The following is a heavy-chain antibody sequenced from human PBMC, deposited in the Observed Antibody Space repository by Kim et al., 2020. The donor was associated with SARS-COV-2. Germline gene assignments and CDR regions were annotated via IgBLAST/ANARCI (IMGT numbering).Heavy chain of an antibody. CDR2: GT. CDR3: ARGWNYDVDY. V-gene: IGHV1-2*02. D-gene: IGHD1-7*01. J-gene: IGHJ4*02. Sequence: GTNYAQKFQGRVTMTRDTSISTAYMELSRLRSDDTAVYYCARGWNYDVDYWGQGTLVTVSS.